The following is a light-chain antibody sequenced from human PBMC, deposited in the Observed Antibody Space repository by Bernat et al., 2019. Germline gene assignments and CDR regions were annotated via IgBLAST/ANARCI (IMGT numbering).Light chain of an antibody. Sequence: QSALTQPASVSGSPGQSITISCTGTSSDVGGYNYVSWYQQHPGRAPKLMIYDVRDRPSGISNRFSVSKSGNTAYLTISGLLDEDEADYYCSSYTSSSTRLFGGGTRLTVL. V-gene: IGLV2-14*03. CDR3: SSYTSSSTRL. CDR1: SSDVGGYNY. CDR2: DVR. J-gene: IGLJ3*02.